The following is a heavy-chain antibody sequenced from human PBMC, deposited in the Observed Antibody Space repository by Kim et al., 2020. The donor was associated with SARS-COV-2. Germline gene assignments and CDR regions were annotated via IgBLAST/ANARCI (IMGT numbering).Heavy chain of an antibody. D-gene: IGHD2-15*01. V-gene: IGHV3-30*02. CDR3: VKEAAFTTVVVDYYFDY. J-gene: IGHJ4*02. Sequence: GKGRITSSRDKSKNTLYLQMNSLTTEDTAIYYCVKEAAFTTVVVDYYFDYWGQGTLVTVSS.